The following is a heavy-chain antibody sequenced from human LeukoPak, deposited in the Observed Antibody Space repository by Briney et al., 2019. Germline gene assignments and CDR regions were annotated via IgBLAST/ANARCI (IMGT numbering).Heavy chain of an antibody. CDR1: GFTFSSYA. CDR3: AKSDWFDLIIYFDY. D-gene: IGHD3-9*01. V-gene: IGHV3-23*01. J-gene: IGHJ4*02. Sequence: GGSLRLSCAASGFTFSSYAMSWVRQAPGKGLEWVSAISGSGGSTYYADSVKGRFTIFRDKSKNTLYLQMNSLRAEDTAVYYCAKSDWFDLIIYFDYWGQGALVTVSS. CDR2: ISGSGGST.